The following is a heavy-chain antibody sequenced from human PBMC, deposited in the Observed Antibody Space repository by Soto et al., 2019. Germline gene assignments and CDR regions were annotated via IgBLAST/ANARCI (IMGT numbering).Heavy chain of an antibody. Sequence: GSLRLSCATSGFTFSGSALHWVRQAPGKGLEWVSGISWNSDSIGYADSVKGRFTISRDNAKKSLYLQMNSLRAEDTALYYCASGRGYDILTGYYPYFDYWGQGTLVTVSS. J-gene: IGHJ4*02. D-gene: IGHD3-9*01. CDR2: ISWNSDSI. CDR3: ASGRGYDILTGYYPYFDY. CDR1: GFTFSGSA. V-gene: IGHV3-9*01.